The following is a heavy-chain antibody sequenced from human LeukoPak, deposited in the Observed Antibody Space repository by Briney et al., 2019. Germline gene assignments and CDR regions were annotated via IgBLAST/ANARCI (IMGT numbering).Heavy chain of an antibody. Sequence: GGSLRLSCAASGFTFGSYWMTWVRQAPGKGLEWVATIKQDGSEKYYVDSVKGRFTISRDYAKNSLYLQMNTLTVEDTAVYYCARAGNSWYYTDYWGQGTLVTVSS. CDR3: ARAGNSWYYTDY. D-gene: IGHD6-13*01. V-gene: IGHV3-7*01. CDR2: IKQDGSEK. CDR1: GFTFGSYW. J-gene: IGHJ4*02.